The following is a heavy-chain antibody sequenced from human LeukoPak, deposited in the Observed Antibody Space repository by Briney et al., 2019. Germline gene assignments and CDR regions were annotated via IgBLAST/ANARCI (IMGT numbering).Heavy chain of an antibody. Sequence: ASVKVSCKASGYSLTNYYMHWLRHVPGQGPEWLGLINPSGGTKYAQKFQDRVTMTRDTSTSTIYIELSSLTSEDRAVYYCAREGRTDYGASRSFDIWGQGTMVTVSS. CDR1: GYSLTNYY. V-gene: IGHV1-46*01. D-gene: IGHD4-17*01. CDR3: AREGRTDYGASRSFDI. J-gene: IGHJ3*02. CDR2: INPSGGT.